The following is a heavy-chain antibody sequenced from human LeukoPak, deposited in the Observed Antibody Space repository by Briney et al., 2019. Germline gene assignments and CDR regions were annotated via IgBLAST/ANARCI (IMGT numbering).Heavy chain of an antibody. Sequence: PSETLSLTCAVSGGSISSSNWWSWIRQHPGKGLEWIGYIYYSGSTYYNPSLKSRVTISVDTSKNQFSLKLSSVTAADTAVYYCAGDSGYNAFDIWGQGTMVTVSS. D-gene: IGHD5-12*01. CDR2: IYYSGST. J-gene: IGHJ3*02. CDR3: AGDSGYNAFDI. V-gene: IGHV4-31*11. CDR1: GGSISSSNW.